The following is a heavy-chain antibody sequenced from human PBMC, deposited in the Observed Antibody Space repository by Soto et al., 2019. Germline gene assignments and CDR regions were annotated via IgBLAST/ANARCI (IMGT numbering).Heavy chain of an antibody. Sequence: QVQLVQSGAEVKKPGASVKVSCKASGYTFTDYAMHWVRQAPGQRLEWMGWINAGNGKTKYSQKFQGRVTITRDTSERTAYMELTSLRSDATAVYYCARGIAVPVDPDYWGQGTLVTVSS. CDR3: ARGIAVPVDPDY. CDR1: GYTFTDYA. CDR2: INAGNGKT. J-gene: IGHJ4*02. D-gene: IGHD6-13*01. V-gene: IGHV1-3*01.